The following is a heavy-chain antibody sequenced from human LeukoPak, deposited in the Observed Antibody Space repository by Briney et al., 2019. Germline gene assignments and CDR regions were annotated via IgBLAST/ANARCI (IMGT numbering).Heavy chain of an antibody. CDR2: IYYSGST. J-gene: IGHJ6*03. CDR3: ARTLSSGYPDYFYYMDV. Sequence: SETLSLTCTVSGGSITIYYWSWIRQPAGKGLEWIGRIYYSGSTKYNPSLKSRVSVSVDTSKNQFSLKLSSVTAADTAVYYCARTLSSGYPDYFYYMDVWGKGTTVTISS. V-gene: IGHV4-4*07. D-gene: IGHD3-22*01. CDR1: GGSITIYY.